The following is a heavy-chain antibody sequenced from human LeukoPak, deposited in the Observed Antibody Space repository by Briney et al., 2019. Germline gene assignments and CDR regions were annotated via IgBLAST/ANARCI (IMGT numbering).Heavy chain of an antibody. CDR1: GGSISSAGYY. CDR3: ARGNYGGNAGDAFDI. J-gene: IGHJ3*02. D-gene: IGHD4-23*01. Sequence: SETLSLTCTVSGGSISSAGYYWSWIRQPPGKGLEWIGYIYHSGSTYYNPSLKSRVIISVDRSKNQFSLKLSSVTAADTAVYYCARGNYGGNAGDAFDIWGQGTMVTVSS. V-gene: IGHV4-30-2*01. CDR2: IYHSGST.